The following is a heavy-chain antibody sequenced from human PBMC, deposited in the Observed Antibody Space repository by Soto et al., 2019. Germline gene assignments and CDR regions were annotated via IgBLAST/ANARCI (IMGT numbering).Heavy chain of an antibody. J-gene: IGHJ6*02. V-gene: IGHV3-7*05. CDR3: ARVRQWRGYYYYGMDV. CDR2: IKQDGSGK. Sequence: GGSLRLSCAASGFTFSSYWMSWVRQAPGKGLEWVANIKQDGSGKYYGDSVKGRFTISRDNAKDSLYLQMNSLRAEDTAVYYCARVRQWRGYYYYGMDVWGQGTTVTVSS. D-gene: IGHD6-19*01. CDR1: GFTFSSYW.